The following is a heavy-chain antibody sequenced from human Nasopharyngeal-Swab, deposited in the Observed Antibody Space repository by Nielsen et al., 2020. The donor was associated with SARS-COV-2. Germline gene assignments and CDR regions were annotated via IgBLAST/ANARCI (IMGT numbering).Heavy chain of an antibody. J-gene: IGHJ5*02. CDR3: ARAHIVVVPAHNWFDP. Sequence: WIRQPPGKGLEWIGYIYYSGSTNYNPSLKSRVTISVDTSKNPFSLKLSSVTAADTAVYYCARAHIVVVPAHNWFDPWGQGTLVTVSS. V-gene: IGHV4-59*01. D-gene: IGHD2-2*01. CDR2: IYYSGST.